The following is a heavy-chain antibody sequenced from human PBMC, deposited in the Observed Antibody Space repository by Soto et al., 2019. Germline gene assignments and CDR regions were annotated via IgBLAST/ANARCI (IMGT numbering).Heavy chain of an antibody. CDR3: ATGTTGTTGWFDP. CDR2: ISSSSSYI. Sequence: TLSDYAMNWVRQAPGKGLEWVSSISSSSSYIYYADSVKGRFTTSRDNAKNSLYLQMNSLRAEDTAVYYCATGTTGTTGWFDPWGQGTLVTLSS. D-gene: IGHD1-1*01. J-gene: IGHJ5*02. V-gene: IGHV3-21*01. CDR1: TLSDYA.